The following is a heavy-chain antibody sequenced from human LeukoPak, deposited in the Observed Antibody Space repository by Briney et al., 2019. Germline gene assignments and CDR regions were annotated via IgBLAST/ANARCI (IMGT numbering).Heavy chain of an antibody. D-gene: IGHD2-15*01. J-gene: IGHJ5*02. CDR2: ISTYNGHT. CDR3: ARRYCSGGSCYEP. Sequence: ASVKVSCKASGGTFSSYAISWVRQAPGQGLEWMGWISTYNGHTNYARKVQGRVTMTTDTSTSTAYMELSSLRSEDTAVYYCARRYCSGGSCYEPWGQGTLVTVSS. CDR1: GGTFSSYA. V-gene: IGHV1-18*01.